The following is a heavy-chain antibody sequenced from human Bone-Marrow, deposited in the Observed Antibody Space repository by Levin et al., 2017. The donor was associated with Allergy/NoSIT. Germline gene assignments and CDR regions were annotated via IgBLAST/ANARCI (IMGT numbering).Heavy chain of an antibody. J-gene: IGHJ3*02. D-gene: IGHD3-16*02. CDR3: ARNNDYVWGSYRRVSDAFDI. CDR1: GDSVSSCCYY. Sequence: ASETLSLTCTVSGDSVSSCCYYWGWIRQSPGKGLEWIGSMYYSGSARYSPSLKSRVTISGDTSRNQISLKLSSVTAADTAVYYCARNNDYVWGSYRRVSDAFDIWGQGTMVTVSS. CDR2: MYYSGSA. V-gene: IGHV4-39*01.